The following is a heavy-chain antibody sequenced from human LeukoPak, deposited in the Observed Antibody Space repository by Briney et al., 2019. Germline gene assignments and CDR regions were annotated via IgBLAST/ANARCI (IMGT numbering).Heavy chain of an antibody. CDR2: ISGSGGST. D-gene: IGHD1-14*01. V-gene: IGHV3-23*01. J-gene: IGHJ4*02. CDR3: AKPQSITGTTGYFDY. Sequence: GGSLRLSCAASGFTFSSYAMSWVRQAPGKGLEWVSAISGSGGSTYYADSVKGRFTISRDNSKNTLYLQMNSLRAEDTAVYYCAKPQSITGTTGYFDYWGQGTLATVSS. CDR1: GFTFSSYA.